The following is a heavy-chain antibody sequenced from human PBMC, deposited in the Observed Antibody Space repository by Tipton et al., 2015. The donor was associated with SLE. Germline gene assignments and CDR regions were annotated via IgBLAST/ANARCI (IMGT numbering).Heavy chain of an antibody. D-gene: IGHD3-10*01. Sequence: GSLRLSCAASGFTFSSYWMHWVRHAPGKGLVWVSRFNCDGSSTSYADSVKGRFTISRDNATNTLYLQMNSLRAEATAVYYCARAQDYYGYYDAFDIWVQGTMVTVSS. CDR2: FNCDGSST. V-gene: IGHV3-74*01. CDR1: GFTFSSYW. CDR3: ARAQDYYGYYDAFDI. J-gene: IGHJ3*02.